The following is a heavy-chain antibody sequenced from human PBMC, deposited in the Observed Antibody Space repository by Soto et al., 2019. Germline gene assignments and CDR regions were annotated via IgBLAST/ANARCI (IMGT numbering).Heavy chain of an antibody. D-gene: IGHD3-9*01. Sequence: SETLSLTCIVSNGSISGHYWGWIRQPPGKGLEWIGSIYYRGNAYYNPSLQTRVTISLDKSKSQFSLKLNSVTAADSAVYFCARLEGLATISYYFDFWGPGALVTVSS. J-gene: IGHJ4*02. CDR1: NGSISGHY. CDR2: IYYRGNA. V-gene: IGHV4-39*01. CDR3: ARLEGLATISYYFDF.